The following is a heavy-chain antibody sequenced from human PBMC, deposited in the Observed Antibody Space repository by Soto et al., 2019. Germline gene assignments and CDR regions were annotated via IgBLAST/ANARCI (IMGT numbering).Heavy chain of an antibody. CDR2: IYPGDSDT. CDR3: VRHYGAAAGIREIDS. Sequence: PGESLKISCKGSGYRFTSYWIGWVRQMSGKGLEWMGIIYPGDSDTRYSPSFQGQVTISADKSTSTAHLQWSSLKASDTAVYYCVRHYGAAAGIREIDSWGQGNLVTAPQ. CDR1: GYRFTSYW. D-gene: IGHD6-13*01. V-gene: IGHV5-51*01. J-gene: IGHJ4*02.